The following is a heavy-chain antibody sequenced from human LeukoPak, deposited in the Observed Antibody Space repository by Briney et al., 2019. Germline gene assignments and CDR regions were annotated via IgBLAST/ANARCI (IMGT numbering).Heavy chain of an antibody. Sequence: PSETLSLTCTVSSGSFSSSSYFWDWIRQPPGKGLEWIGSIYYSGSTYYNPSLKSRVTISVDTSKNQFSLKLSSVTAADTAVYYCAKRSGFWSGYYLFDYWGQGTLVTVSS. CDR3: AKRSGFWSGYYLFDY. D-gene: IGHD3-3*01. CDR2: IYYSGST. J-gene: IGHJ4*02. V-gene: IGHV4-39*01. CDR1: SGSFSSSSYF.